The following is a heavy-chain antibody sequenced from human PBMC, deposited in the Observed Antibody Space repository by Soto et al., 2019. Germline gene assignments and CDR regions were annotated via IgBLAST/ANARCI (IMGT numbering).Heavy chain of an antibody. J-gene: IGHJ6*02. CDR2: ISGSGGST. V-gene: IGHV3-23*01. D-gene: IGHD3-9*01. CDR3: AKNVWGITIFGGMDV. CDR1: GFTFSSYS. Sequence: PGGSLILSCAASGFTFSSYSRSWVRQAPGKGLEWVSAISGSGGSTYYADSVKGRFTISRDNSKNTLYLQMNSLRAEDTAVYYCAKNVWGITIFGGMDVWGQGTTVTVSS.